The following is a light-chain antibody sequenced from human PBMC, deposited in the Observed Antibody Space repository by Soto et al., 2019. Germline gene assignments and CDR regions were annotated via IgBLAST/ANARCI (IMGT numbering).Light chain of an antibody. CDR2: DTS. J-gene: IGKJ3*01. V-gene: IGKV3-20*01. Sequence: EIVLAQSPGTLSLSPGERATLSCRASQTVISSSLAWYQQKPGQAPRLLIYDTSTRATGIPDRFSGSGSGTDFTLTINGLEPEDFGVYYCQQYGSSPFIFGPGTKVDLK. CDR1: QTVISSS. CDR3: QQYGSSPFI.